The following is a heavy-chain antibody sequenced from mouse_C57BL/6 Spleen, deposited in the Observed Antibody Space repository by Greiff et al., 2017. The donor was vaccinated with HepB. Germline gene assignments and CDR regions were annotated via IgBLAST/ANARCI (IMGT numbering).Heavy chain of an antibody. CDR1: GFNIKDYY. Sequence: EVKLQESGAELVKPGASVKLSCTASGFNIKDYYMHWVKQRTEQGLEWIGRIDPEDGETKYAPKFQGKANITADTSSNTAYLQLSSLTSEDTAVYYCAKGVTTEYAMDYWGQGTSVTVSS. V-gene: IGHV14-2*01. D-gene: IGHD2-12*01. J-gene: IGHJ4*01. CDR3: AKGVTTEYAMDY. CDR2: IDPEDGET.